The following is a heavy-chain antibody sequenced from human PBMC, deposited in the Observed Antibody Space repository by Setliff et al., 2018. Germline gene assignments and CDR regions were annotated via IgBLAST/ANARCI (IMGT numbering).Heavy chain of an antibody. CDR2: IYIGGSA. V-gene: IGHV4-4*07. CDR1: GGSISSYY. Sequence: PSETLSLTCTVSGGSISSYYWSWIRQPAGKGLEWIGHIYIGGSANYNPSLKSRVTMSIDTSKNQFSLKLNSVTAADTAVYYCASNLRLVRSWVWYYYYMDVWGKGTTVTV. D-gene: IGHD6-19*01. J-gene: IGHJ6*03. CDR3: ASNLRLVRSWVWYYYYMDV.